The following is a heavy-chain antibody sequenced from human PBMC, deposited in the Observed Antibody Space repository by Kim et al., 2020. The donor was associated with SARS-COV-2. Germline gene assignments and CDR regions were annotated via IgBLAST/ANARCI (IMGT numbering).Heavy chain of an antibody. CDR3: ARDFRDSSSGEYFDL. J-gene: IGHJ2*01. D-gene: IGHD6-13*01. Sequence: SVKVSCKASGGTFSSYAISWVRQAPGQGLEWMGGIIPIFGTANYAQKFQGRVTITADKSTSTAYMELSSLRSEDTAVYYCARDFRDSSSGEYFDLWGRGTLVTVSS. V-gene: IGHV1-69*06. CDR2: IIPIFGTA. CDR1: GGTFSSYA.